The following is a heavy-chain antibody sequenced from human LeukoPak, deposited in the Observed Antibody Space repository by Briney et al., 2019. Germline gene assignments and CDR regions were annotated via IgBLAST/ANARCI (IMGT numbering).Heavy chain of an antibody. CDR3: ARDLDAFDI. J-gene: IGHJ3*02. CDR2: ISYSGST. Sequence: SETLSLTCTVSGGSIGSTRYYWGWIRQPPGKGLEWIGSISYSGSTHYNPSLQSRFTISVDTSKNQFSLKVTSVTASDTAVYYCARDLDAFDIWGQGTMVTVSS. CDR1: GGSIGSTRYY. V-gene: IGHV4-39*02.